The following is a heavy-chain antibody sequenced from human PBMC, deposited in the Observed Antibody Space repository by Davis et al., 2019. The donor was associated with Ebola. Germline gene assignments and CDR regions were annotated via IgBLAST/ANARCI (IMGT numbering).Heavy chain of an antibody. J-gene: IGHJ6*02. CDR1: GVSIRSYY. CDR3: ARSPIYYYYGMDV. V-gene: IGHV4-59*08. Sequence: SETLSPTCTVSGVSIRSYYLSWIRQPPGKGLECMWYIYYSGSTNYNPSLKSRVTISVDTSKNQFSLKLSSVTAADTAVYYCARSPIYYYYGMDVWGQGTTVTVSS. CDR2: IYYSGST.